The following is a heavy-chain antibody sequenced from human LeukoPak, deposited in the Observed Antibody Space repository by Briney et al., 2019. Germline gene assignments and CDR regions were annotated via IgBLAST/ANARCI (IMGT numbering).Heavy chain of an antibody. CDR3: ARGSPPRRNYDSRGYYSYYFDY. V-gene: IGHV1-18*01. J-gene: IGHJ4*02. Sequence: VASVKVSCKASGYTFTSYGISWVRQAPGQGLEWMGWISAYNGNTHYAQKLQGRVTMTTDTSTSTVYVELRSLGSDDTAVYYCARGSPPRRNYDSRGYYSYYFDYWGQGTLVTVSS. CDR1: GYTFTSYG. CDR2: ISAYNGNT. D-gene: IGHD3-22*01.